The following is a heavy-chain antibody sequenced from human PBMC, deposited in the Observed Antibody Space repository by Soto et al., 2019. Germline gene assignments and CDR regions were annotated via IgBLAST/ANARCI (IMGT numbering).Heavy chain of an antibody. Sequence: GGSLRLSCAASGFTFSSYGMHWVRQAPGKGLEWVAVISYDGSNKYYADSVKGRFTISRDNSKNTLYLQMNSLRAEDTAVYYCAKDLYYDFWSGYTTAIDYWGQGTLVTVS. J-gene: IGHJ4*02. V-gene: IGHV3-30*18. CDR2: ISYDGSNK. D-gene: IGHD3-3*01. CDR3: AKDLYYDFWSGYTTAIDY. CDR1: GFTFSSYG.